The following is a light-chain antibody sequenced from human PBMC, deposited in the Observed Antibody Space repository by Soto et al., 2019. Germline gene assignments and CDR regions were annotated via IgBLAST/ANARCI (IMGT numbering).Light chain of an antibody. Sequence: EIVLTQSPGTLSLSPGERATLSCRASQSVSSSYLAWYQQKPGQAPSLLIYGASSRATGIPDRFSGSGSGTDFTLTISRLEPEDFAVYYCQQYHSSPYTFGQGSKLEIK. CDR3: QQYHSSPYT. CDR2: GAS. CDR1: QSVSSSY. J-gene: IGKJ2*01. V-gene: IGKV3-20*01.